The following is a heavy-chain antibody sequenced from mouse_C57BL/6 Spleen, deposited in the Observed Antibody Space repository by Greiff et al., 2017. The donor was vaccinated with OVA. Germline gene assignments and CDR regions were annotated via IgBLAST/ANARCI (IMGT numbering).Heavy chain of an antibody. J-gene: IGHJ2*01. Sequence: EVKVVESGGGLVKPGGSLKLSCAASGFTFSSYAMSWVRQTPEKRLEWVATISDGGSYTYYPDNVKGRFPISRDNAKNNLYLQRSHLKSEDTAMYYCARDRALGRGFDYWGQGTTLTVSS. CDR1: GFTFSSYA. CDR3: ARDRALGRGFDY. V-gene: IGHV5-4*01. D-gene: IGHD4-1*01. CDR2: ISDGGSYT.